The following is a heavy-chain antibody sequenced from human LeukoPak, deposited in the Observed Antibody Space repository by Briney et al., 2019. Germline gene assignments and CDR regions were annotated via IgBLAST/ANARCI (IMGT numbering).Heavy chain of an antibody. D-gene: IGHD3-16*01. J-gene: IGHJ4*02. CDR2: ISYDGSNK. V-gene: IGHV3-30-3*01. Sequence: GGSLRLSCAASGFTFSSYAMHWVRQAPGKGLEWVAVISYDGSNKYYADSVKGRFTISRDNSKNTLYLQMNSLRAEDTAVYYCARRGVWGRAYFDYWGQGTLVTVSS. CDR1: GFTFSSYA. CDR3: ARRGVWGRAYFDY.